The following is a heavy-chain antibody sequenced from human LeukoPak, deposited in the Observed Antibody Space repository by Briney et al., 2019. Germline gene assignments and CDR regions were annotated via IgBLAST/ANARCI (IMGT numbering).Heavy chain of an antibody. V-gene: IGHV4-4*07. CDR3: ATTYYYDSSGYIEYFQH. Sequence: SETLSLTCTVSGGSINNYYWSWIRQPAGKGLEWIGLIYSSGSTSYNPSLKSRVTMSVDTSKNQFSLKLSSVTAADTAVYYCATTYYYDSSGYIEYFQHWGQGTLVTVSS. CDR1: GGSINNYY. D-gene: IGHD3-22*01. CDR2: IYSSGST. J-gene: IGHJ1*01.